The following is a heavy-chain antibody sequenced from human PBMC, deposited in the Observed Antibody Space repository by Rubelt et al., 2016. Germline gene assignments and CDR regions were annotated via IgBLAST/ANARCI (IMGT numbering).Heavy chain of an antibody. CDR1: GGSFSGYY. V-gene: IGHV4-34*01. D-gene: IGHD3-10*01. Sequence: QVQLQQWGAGLLKPSETLSLTCAVYGGSFSGYYWSWIRQPPGKGLEWIGEINHSGSTNYKPSLKSRVTISVATSKNQFSLKLSSATAAETAVYYCARGGRYYGSGSYQRHNWFDPWGQGTLVTVSS. J-gene: IGHJ5*02. CDR3: ARGGRYYGSGSYQRHNWFDP. CDR2: INHSGST.